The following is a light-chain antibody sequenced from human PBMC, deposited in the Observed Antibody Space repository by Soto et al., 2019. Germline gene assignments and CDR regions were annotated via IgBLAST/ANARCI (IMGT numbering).Light chain of an antibody. CDR1: QSVRSSY. J-gene: IGKJ1*01. CDR3: QQYGSSVGT. CDR2: GAS. Sequence: EIVLTQSPGTLSLSPGERATLSCRASQSVRSSYLAWYQQKPGQAPRLLIYGASNRATGIPDRFSGSGSGTDFTLTISRLEPEDFAVYYCQQYGSSVGTFGQGTKVEIK. V-gene: IGKV3-20*01.